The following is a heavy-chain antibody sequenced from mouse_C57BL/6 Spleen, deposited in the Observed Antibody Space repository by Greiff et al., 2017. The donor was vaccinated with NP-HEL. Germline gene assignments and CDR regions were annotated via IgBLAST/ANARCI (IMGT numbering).Heavy chain of an antibody. CDR2: INPNNGGT. J-gene: IGHJ2*01. CDR1: GYTFTDYY. V-gene: IGHV1-26*01. Sequence: VQLQQSGPELVKPGASVKISCKASGYTFTDYYMNWVKQSHGKSLEWIGDINPNNGGTSYNQKFKGKATLTVDKSSSTAYMELRSLTSEDSAVYYCARGWDEYYFDYWGQGTTLTVSS. D-gene: IGHD4-1*01. CDR3: ARGWDEYYFDY.